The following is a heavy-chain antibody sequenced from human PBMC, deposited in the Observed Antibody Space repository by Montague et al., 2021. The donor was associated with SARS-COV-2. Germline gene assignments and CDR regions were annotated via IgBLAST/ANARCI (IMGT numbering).Heavy chain of an antibody. Sequence: SETLSLTCAVYGGSFSGYYWSWIRQPPGKGLEWIGEINHNGRTNYKPSXXGGVTIPVDTSKNQFSLKLSSVTAADTAVYYCARGPGVVIILAIYYYYGMGVWGQGTTVTVSS. D-gene: IGHD3-3*01. CDR3: ARGPGVVIILAIYYYYGMGV. V-gene: IGHV4-34*01. J-gene: IGHJ6*02. CDR2: INHNGRT. CDR1: GGSFSGYY.